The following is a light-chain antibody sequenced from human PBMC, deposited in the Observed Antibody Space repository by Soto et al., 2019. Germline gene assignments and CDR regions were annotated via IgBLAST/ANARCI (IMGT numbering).Light chain of an antibody. Sequence: QSVLTQPASVSGSPGQSITISCTGTSSDVGGYNYVSWYQQHPGKAPKLMIYEVSNRPSGVSNRFSGSKSGNTASLTISGLQAAAEADDDGSAYTGGGPRVSGGG. J-gene: IGLJ3*02. CDR1: SSDVGGYNY. CDR3: SAYTGGGPRV. V-gene: IGLV2-14*01. CDR2: EVS.